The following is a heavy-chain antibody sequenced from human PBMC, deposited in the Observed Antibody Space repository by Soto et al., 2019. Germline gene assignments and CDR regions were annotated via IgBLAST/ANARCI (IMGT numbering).Heavy chain of an antibody. V-gene: IGHV3-23*01. CDR3: AKGGQMSY. CDR2: ISGSVGST. D-gene: IGHD3-16*01. J-gene: IGHJ4*02. Sequence: EVQLLESGGGLVQPGGSLRLSCAAYGFTFTGNAMTWVRQAPGKGLEWVSSISGSVGSTYYADSVKGRFTISRDNSRSTLFLQMNSLRVEDTALYYCAKGGQMSYWGQGTLVTVSS. CDR1: GFTFTGNA.